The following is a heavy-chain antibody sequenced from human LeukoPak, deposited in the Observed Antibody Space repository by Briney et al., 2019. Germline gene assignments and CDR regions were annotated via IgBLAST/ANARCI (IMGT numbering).Heavy chain of an antibody. CDR1: GFTFSSCA. CDR2: INGGGGST. CDR3: ASREVGRNFDY. V-gene: IGHV3-23*01. Sequence: GGSLRLSCAASGFTFSSCAMSWVRQAPGKGLEWVPAINGGGGSTYYADSVKGRFTISRDNSKNTLYLQMNSLRAEDTAVYYCASREVGRNFDYWGQGTLVTVSS. D-gene: IGHD1-26*01. J-gene: IGHJ4*02.